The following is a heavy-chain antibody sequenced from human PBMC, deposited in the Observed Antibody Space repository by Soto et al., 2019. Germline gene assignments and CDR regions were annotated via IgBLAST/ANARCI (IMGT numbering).Heavy chain of an antibody. CDR1: GFTFSSYA. V-gene: IGHV3-23*01. J-gene: IGHJ3*02. CDR2: ISGGGDGT. CDR3: AKKGLGSLTTYCSGGDCHNAFDI. D-gene: IGHD2-15*01. Sequence: EVQLLESGGGLVQPGGSLRLSCAASGFTFSSYAMSWVRQAPGKGLEWVSTISGGGDGTYYADSVKGRFTISRDNSRNTVYLQMNSLRAEDTAVYYCAKKGLGSLTTYCSGGDCHNAFDIWGQGTMVTVSS.